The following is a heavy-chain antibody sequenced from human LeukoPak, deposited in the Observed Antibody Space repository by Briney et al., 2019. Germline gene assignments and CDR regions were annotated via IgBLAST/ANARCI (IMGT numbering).Heavy chain of an antibody. Sequence: PGGSLRLSCAASGFTFSSYSMNWVRQAPGEGLEWVSSISSSSSYIYYADSVKGRFTISRDNAKNSLYLQMNSLRAEDTAVYYCARDLVWDCGGDCYSSGLDYWGQGTLVTVSS. J-gene: IGHJ4*02. V-gene: IGHV3-21*01. CDR2: ISSSSSYI. CDR1: GFTFSSYS. CDR3: ARDLVWDCGGDCYSSGLDY. D-gene: IGHD2-21*02.